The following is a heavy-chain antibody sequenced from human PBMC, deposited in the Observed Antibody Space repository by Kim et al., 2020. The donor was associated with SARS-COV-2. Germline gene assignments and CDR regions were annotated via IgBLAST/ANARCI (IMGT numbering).Heavy chain of an antibody. CDR1: GFTFSSYG. CDR2: IRNSGGNT. D-gene: IGHD3-16*01. J-gene: IGHJ6*03. V-gene: IGHV3-23*01. CDR3: ARRGREYYMDV. Sequence: GGSLRLSCAPSGFTFSSYGMSWVRQAPGKGLEWVSAIRNSGGNTYHADSVKGRFTNSRDNSKNTLYLQMNSLRAEDTATYYCARRGREYYMDVWGKGTTVTVSS.